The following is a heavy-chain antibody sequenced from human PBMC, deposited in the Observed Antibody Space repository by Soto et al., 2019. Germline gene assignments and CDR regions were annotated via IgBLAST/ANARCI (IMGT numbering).Heavy chain of an antibody. J-gene: IGHJ6*02. D-gene: IGHD2-2*02. V-gene: IGHV1-18*01. CDR2: NSAYNGNT. Sequence: GASVKVSCKASGYTFTSYGISWVRQAPGQGLEWMGWNSAYNGNTNYAQKLQGRVTMTTDTSTSTAYMELMSLRSDDTAVYYCARDLWGDCSSTSCYKENYYGMDVWGQGTTVTVSS. CDR1: GYTFTSYG. CDR3: ARDLWGDCSSTSCYKENYYGMDV.